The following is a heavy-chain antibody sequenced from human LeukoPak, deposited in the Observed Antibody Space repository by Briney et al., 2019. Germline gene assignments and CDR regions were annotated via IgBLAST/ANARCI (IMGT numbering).Heavy chain of an antibody. Sequence: SQTLSLTCTVSGGSISSGSYYWSWIRQPAGKGLEWIGRIYTSGSTNYNPSLKSRVTISVDTSKNQFSLKLSSVTAADTAVYYCARGSDYDFWSGYHRGNWFDPWGQGTLVTVSS. J-gene: IGHJ5*02. V-gene: IGHV4-61*02. D-gene: IGHD3-3*01. CDR1: GGSISSGSYY. CDR2: IYTSGST. CDR3: ARGSDYDFWSGYHRGNWFDP.